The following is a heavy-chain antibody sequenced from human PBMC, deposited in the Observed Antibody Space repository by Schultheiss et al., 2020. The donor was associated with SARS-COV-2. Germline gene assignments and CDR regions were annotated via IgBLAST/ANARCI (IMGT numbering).Heavy chain of an antibody. CDR1: GFTFSSYS. Sequence: GGSLRLSCAASGFTFSSYSMNWVRQAPGKGLEWVSSISSSSSYIYYADSVKGRFTISRDNAKNSLYLQMNSLRAEDTAVYYCASSGDSSGSRYDFQHWGQGTLVTVSS. D-gene: IGHD6-19*01. V-gene: IGHV3-21*01. CDR3: ASSGDSSGSRYDFQH. CDR2: ISSSSSYI. J-gene: IGHJ1*01.